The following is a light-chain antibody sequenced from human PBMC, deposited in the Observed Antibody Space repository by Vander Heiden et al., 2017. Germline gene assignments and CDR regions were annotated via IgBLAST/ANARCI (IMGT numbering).Light chain of an antibody. V-gene: IGKV4-1*01. J-gene: IGKJ1*01. Sequence: DIVMTQSPDSLAVSLGERAPISCKSSQRVLYSSNNKNNLAWDQQKPGQPPKLLIYWASTRESGVPDRFSGSGSGTDFTLTIGSLQAEDVAVYYCQQYYDTPRTFGQGTKVEIK. CDR2: WAS. CDR3: QQYYDTPRT. CDR1: QRVLYSSNNKNN.